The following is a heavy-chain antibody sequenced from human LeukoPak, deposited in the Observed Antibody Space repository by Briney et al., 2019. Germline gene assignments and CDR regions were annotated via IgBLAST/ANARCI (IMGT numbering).Heavy chain of an antibody. V-gene: IGHV4-38-2*01. Sequence: ETLSLTCAVSGYSISSGYYWGWSRQPPGKGLEWIGSIYHSGSTYYNPSLKSRVTISVDTSKNQFSLKLSSVTAADTAVYYCARAGGDYDFDYWGQGTLVTVSS. CDR2: IYHSGST. D-gene: IGHD4-17*01. J-gene: IGHJ4*02. CDR3: ARAGGDYDFDY. CDR1: GYSISSGYY.